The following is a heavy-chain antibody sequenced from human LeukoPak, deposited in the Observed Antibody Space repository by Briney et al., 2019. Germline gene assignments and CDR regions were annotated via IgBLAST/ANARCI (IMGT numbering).Heavy chain of an antibody. Sequence: SETLSLTCTVSVGSISSYYWSWVRQPPGKGLEWIGYIYYSGSTNYNPSLKSRVTISVDTSKNQFSLKLSSVTAADTAVYYCASLSEYCSHGSCYLGWLDPWGQGTLVTVSS. V-gene: IGHV4-59*01. CDR2: IYYSGST. J-gene: IGHJ5*02. CDR3: ASLSEYCSHGSCYLGWLDP. D-gene: IGHD2-15*01. CDR1: VGSISSYY.